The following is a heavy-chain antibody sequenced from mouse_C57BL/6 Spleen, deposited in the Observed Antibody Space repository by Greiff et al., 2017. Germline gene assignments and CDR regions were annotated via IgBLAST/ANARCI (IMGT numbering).Heavy chain of an antibody. CDR3: AREATPRYFDV. D-gene: IGHD3-2*02. CDR2: IYPGDGDT. CDR1: GYAFSSSW. Sequence: QVQLQQSGPELVKPGASVKISCKASGYAFSSSWMNWVKQRPGKGLEWIGRIYPGDGDTNYNGKFKGKATLTADKSSSTAYMQLSSLTSEDSAVYFCAREATPRYFDVWGTGTTVTVSS. V-gene: IGHV1-82*01. J-gene: IGHJ1*03.